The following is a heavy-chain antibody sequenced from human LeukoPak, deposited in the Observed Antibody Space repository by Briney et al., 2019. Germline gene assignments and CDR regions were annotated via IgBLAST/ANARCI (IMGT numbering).Heavy chain of an antibody. Sequence: GASVNVSCKASGYTFTSYGISWVRQAPGQGLEWMGWISAYNGDRDYAQKLQGRVTMTTDTSTSTAYMELRSLTSDDKAVYYCARDRLYSYGHYGMDVWGQGTTVTVSS. V-gene: IGHV1-18*01. D-gene: IGHD5-18*01. J-gene: IGHJ6*02. CDR2: ISAYNGDR. CDR3: ARDRLYSYGHYGMDV. CDR1: GYTFTSYG.